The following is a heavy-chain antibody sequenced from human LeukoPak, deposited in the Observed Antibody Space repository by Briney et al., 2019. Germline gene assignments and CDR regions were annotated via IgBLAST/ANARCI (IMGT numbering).Heavy chain of an antibody. Sequence: SETLSLTCTVSAGSIGSGRYYWSWIRQPAGKGLEWIGRIYNSGSTNYNPSLKSRVTISVDTSKNQFSLKLSSVTAADTAVYYCARDLKGVPAAANVDTAMVTNAFDIWGQGTMVTVSS. CDR2: IYNSGST. CDR1: AGSIGSGRYY. J-gene: IGHJ3*02. V-gene: IGHV4-61*02. D-gene: IGHD5-18*01. CDR3: ARDLKGVPAAANVDTAMVTNAFDI.